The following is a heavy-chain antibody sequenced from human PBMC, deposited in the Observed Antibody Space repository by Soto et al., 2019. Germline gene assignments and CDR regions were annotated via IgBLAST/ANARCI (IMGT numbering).Heavy chain of an antibody. J-gene: IGHJ4*02. CDR2: ISYDGSNK. CDR1: GFTFSSYG. D-gene: IGHD6-13*01. Sequence: PGGSLRLSCAASGFTFSSYGMHWVRQAPGKGLEWVAVISYDGSNKYYADSVKGRFTISRDNSKNTLYLQMNSLRAEDTAVYYCVKALGGIAIDYWGQGTLVTVSS. CDR3: VKALGGIAIDY. V-gene: IGHV3-30*18.